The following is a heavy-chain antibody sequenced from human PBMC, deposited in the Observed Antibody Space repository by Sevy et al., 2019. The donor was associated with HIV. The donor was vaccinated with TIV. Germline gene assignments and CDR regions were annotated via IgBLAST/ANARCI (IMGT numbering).Heavy chain of an antibody. J-gene: IGHJ4*02. CDR3: ATTKDYYDSSGSPFDY. V-gene: IGHV1-24*01. CDR2: FDPEDGET. D-gene: IGHD3-22*01. CDR1: GSTLTKLS. Sequence: ASVKVSCKVSGSTLTKLSVHWVRQVPGKGLEWMVSFDPEDGETIYARKFQGRVTMTEDTSTDTAYMVLSSLRSEDTAVYYCATTKDYYDSSGSPFDYWGQGTLVTVSS.